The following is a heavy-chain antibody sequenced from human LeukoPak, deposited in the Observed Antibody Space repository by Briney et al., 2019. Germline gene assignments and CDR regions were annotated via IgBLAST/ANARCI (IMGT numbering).Heavy chain of an antibody. CDR3: ARGSRQLETFDY. CDR2: IIPIFGTA. Sequence: GASVKVSCKASGGTFSSYAISWVRQAPGQGLEWMGGIIPIFGTANYAQKFQGRVTITADKSTSTAYMELSSLRSEDTAVYYCARGSRQLETFDYWGQGTLVTVSS. V-gene: IGHV1-69*06. CDR1: GGTFSSYA. J-gene: IGHJ4*02. D-gene: IGHD6-13*01.